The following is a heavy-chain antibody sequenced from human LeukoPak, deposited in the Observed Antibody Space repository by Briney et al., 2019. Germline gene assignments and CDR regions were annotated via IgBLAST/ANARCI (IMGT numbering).Heavy chain of an antibody. Sequence: PGGSPRLPCAAPGFTFSSSAMSWVRQAPGKALESASPISGSGGSTYYADSVKGRFPISRDNSKNTLYLQMNSLRAEDTAVYYCAKGGIVVVVAADNWFDPWGQGTLVTVSS. CDR1: GFTFSSSA. CDR3: AKGGIVVVVAADNWFDP. V-gene: IGHV3-23*01. J-gene: IGHJ5*02. CDR2: ISGSGGST. D-gene: IGHD2-15*01.